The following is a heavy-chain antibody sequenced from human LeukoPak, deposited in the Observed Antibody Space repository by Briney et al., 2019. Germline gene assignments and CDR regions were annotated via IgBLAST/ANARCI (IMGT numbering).Heavy chain of an antibody. CDR2: IYHSGST. CDR3: ARGPAELTYFDY. CDR1: GYSISSGYY. V-gene: IGHV4-38-2*02. D-gene: IGHD6-13*01. Sequence: SETLSLTCTVSGYSISSGYYWGWIRQPPGKGLEWIGSIYHSGSTYYNPSLKSRVTISVDTSKNQFSLKLSSVTAADTAVYYCARGPAELTYFDYWGQGTLVTVSS. J-gene: IGHJ4*02.